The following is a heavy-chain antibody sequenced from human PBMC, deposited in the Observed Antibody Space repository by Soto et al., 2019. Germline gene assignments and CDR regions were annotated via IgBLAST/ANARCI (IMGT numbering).Heavy chain of an antibody. CDR3: ARGRRGYSGYDHIYYCYYGMDV. CDR1: GYIFTSYG. Sequence: QVQLVQSGAEVKKPGASVKVSCKASGYIFTSYGISWVRQAPGQGLEWMGGISAYTGNTNYAQKLQGRVTMTTDTSTSRAYMELRSLRSDDTAVYYCARGRRGYSGYDHIYYCYYGMDVWGQGTMVTVSS. D-gene: IGHD5-12*01. V-gene: IGHV1-18*04. J-gene: IGHJ6*02. CDR2: ISAYTGNT.